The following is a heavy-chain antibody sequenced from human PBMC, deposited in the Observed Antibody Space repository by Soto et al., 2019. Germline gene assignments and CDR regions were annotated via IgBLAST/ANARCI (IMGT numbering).Heavy chain of an antibody. CDR2: IIPIFGTA. D-gene: IGHD3-22*01. V-gene: IGHV1-69*13. J-gene: IGHJ4*02. CDR1: GGTFSSYA. Sequence: SVKVSCKASGGTFSSYAISWVRQAPGQGLEWMGGIIPIFGTANYAQKFQGRVTITADESTSTAYMELSSLRSEDTAVYYCARVVGHYYDSSGYYFDYWGQGTLVTVSS. CDR3: ARVVGHYYDSSGYYFDY.